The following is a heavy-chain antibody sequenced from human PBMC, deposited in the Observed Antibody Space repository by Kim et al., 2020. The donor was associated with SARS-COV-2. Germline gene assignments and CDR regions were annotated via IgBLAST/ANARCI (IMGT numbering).Heavy chain of an antibody. D-gene: IGHD4-4*01. V-gene: IGHV3-30*01. Sequence: GRCTISRDNSKNTLYLQMNSLRAEDTAVYYCASSTPVRGNYEPAAGGMDVWGQGTTVTVSS. CDR3: ASSTPVRGNYEPAAGGMDV. J-gene: IGHJ6*02.